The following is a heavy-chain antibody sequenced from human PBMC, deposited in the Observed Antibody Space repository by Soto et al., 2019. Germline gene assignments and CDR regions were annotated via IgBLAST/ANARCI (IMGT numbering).Heavy chain of an antibody. D-gene: IGHD2-15*01. CDR3: AREVVVAATLYYYYGMDV. J-gene: IGHJ6*02. Sequence: ASVKVSCKASGYTFTSYGISWVRQAPGQGLEWMGWISAYNGNTNYAQKLQGRVTMTTDTSTSTAYMELRSLRSDDTAVYYCAREVVVAATLYYYYGMDVWGQGATVTVSS. CDR2: ISAYNGNT. V-gene: IGHV1-18*04. CDR1: GYTFTSYG.